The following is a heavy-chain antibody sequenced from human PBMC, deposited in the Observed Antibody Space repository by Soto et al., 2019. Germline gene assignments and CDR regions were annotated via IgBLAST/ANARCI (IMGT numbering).Heavy chain of an antibody. D-gene: IGHD4-17*01. J-gene: IGHJ3*02. CDR1: GGTFSSYA. CDR3: ASPGAITVTTENDAFDI. V-gene: IGHV1-69*12. CDR2: IIPIFGTA. Sequence: QVQLVQSGAAVKKPGSSVKVSCKASGGTFSSYAISWVRQAPGRGLEWMGGIIPIFGTANYAQKFQGRVTITADESTSTAYMELSILRSVDTAVYYCASPGAITVTTENDAFDIWGQGTMFTVSS.